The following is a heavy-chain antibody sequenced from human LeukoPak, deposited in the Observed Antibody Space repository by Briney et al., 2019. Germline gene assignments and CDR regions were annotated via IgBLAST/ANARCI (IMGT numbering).Heavy chain of an antibody. CDR2: ISSSSSFI. D-gene: IGHD2-2*01. J-gene: IGHJ4*02. Sequence: GGSLRLSCAASGFIFSSYSMNWVRQAPGEGLEWVSSISSSSSFIYYADSVKGRFTVSRDNAENSLYLQMNSLRVEDTAVFYCVRGGSSSTWGRPDYWGQGTLVTVSS. V-gene: IGHV3-21*01. CDR1: GFIFSSYS. CDR3: VRGGSSSTWGRPDY.